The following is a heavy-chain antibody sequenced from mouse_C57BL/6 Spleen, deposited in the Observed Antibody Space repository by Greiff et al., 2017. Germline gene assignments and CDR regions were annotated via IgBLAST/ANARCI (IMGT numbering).Heavy chain of an antibody. CDR1: GYTFTSYW. CDR2: IDPSDSYT. V-gene: IGHV1-59*01. J-gene: IGHJ4*01. CDR3: ARNGRGYAMDY. Sequence: VQLQQPGAELVRPGTSVKLSCKASGYTFTSYWMHWVKQRPGQGLEWIGVIDPSDSYTNYNQKFKGKATLTVDTSSSTAYMQLSSLTSEDSAVYAWARNGRGYAMDYWGQGTSVTVSA.